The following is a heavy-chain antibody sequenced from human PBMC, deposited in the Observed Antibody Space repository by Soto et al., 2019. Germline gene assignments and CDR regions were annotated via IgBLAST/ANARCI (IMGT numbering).Heavy chain of an antibody. CDR1: GGSSSGYY. CDR2: INHSGST. CDR3: ARGRYYYDSSGYPYYYYGMDV. D-gene: IGHD3-22*01. Sequence: SETLSLTCAVYGGSSSGYYWSWIRQPPGKGLEWIGEINHSGSTNYNPSLKSRATISVDTSKNQFSLKLSSVTAADTAVYYCARGRYYYDSSGYPYYYYGMDVWGQGTTVTVSS. V-gene: IGHV4-34*01. J-gene: IGHJ6*02.